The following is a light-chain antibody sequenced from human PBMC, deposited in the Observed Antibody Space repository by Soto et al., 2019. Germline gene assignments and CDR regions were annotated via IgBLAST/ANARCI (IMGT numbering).Light chain of an antibody. V-gene: IGLV3-1*01. Sequence: SYELTQPPSVSVSPGQTASITCSGDKLGDNYACWYQQKPGQSPVLVMYQDTKRPSGIPERFSGSNSGNTATLTISGTQAMDEADYYCQAWDSTDVVFGGGTKVTVL. CDR3: QAWDSTDVV. CDR2: QDT. J-gene: IGLJ2*01. CDR1: KLGDNY.